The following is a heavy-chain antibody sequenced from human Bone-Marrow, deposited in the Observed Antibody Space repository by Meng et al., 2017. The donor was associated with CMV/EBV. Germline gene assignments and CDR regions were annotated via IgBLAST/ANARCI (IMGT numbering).Heavy chain of an antibody. CDR3: AHSLGYSSSWSTYPFDY. D-gene: IGHD6-13*01. CDR1: GFSLSTSGMR. CDR2: IDWDDDK. J-gene: IGHJ4*02. Sequence: SGPTLVKPTQTPTLTCTFSGFSLSTSGMRVSWIRQPPGKALEWLARIDWDDDKFYSTSLKTRLTISKDTSKNQVVLTMTNMDPVDTATYYCAHSLGYSSSWSTYPFDYWGQGTLVTVSS. V-gene: IGHV2-70D*14.